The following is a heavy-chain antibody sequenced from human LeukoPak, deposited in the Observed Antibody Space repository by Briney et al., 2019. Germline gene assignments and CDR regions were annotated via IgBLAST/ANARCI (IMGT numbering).Heavy chain of an antibody. CDR3: ASIPVITMIVVNGGYYFDY. J-gene: IGHJ4*02. V-gene: IGHV4-39*01. CDR1: GGSISSSSYY. CDR2: IYYSGST. D-gene: IGHD3-22*01. Sequence: SSETLSLTCTVSGGSISSSSYYWGWIRQPPGKGLEWIGSIYYSGSTYYNPSLKSRVTISVDTPKNQFSLKLSSVTAADTAVYYCASIPVITMIVVNGGYYFDYWGQGTLVTVSS.